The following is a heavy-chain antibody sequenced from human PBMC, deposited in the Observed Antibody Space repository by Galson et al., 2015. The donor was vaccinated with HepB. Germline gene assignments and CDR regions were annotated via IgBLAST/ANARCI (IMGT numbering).Heavy chain of an antibody. D-gene: IGHD3-10*01. CDR3: ARGAEGFGEIGFDY. J-gene: IGHJ4*02. CDR2: ISYDGSNK. Sequence: SLRLSCAASGFTSSTYATHWVRQAPGKGLEWVAVISYDGSNKYYADSVKGRFTISRDNAKNTLFLQMNSLRADDTAVYYCARGAEGFGEIGFDYWGQGTLVTVSS. CDR1: GFTSSTYA. V-gene: IGHV3-30-3*01.